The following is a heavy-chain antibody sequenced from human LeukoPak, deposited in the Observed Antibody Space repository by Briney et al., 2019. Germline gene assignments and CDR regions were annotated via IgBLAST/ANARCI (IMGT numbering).Heavy chain of an antibody. D-gene: IGHD4-23*01. J-gene: IGHJ3*02. V-gene: IGHV4-30-2*05. CDR1: GGSISSGGYS. CDR2: IYHSGTT. CDR3: ARNLGAVVTPGWAYDI. Sequence: PSQTLSLTCAVSGGSISSGGYSWSWIRQPPGKGLEWIGYIYHSGTTYYNPSLKTRVTMSLDTSRNQFSLKLYSVTAADTAVYYCARNLGAVVTPGWAYDIWGQGTMVTVSS.